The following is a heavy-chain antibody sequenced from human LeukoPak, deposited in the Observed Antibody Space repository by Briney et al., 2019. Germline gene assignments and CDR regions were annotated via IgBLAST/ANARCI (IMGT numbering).Heavy chain of an antibody. V-gene: IGHV3-23*01. Sequence: GGSLRLSCAPSGFTFSTYGMSWVRQAPGKGLEWVSSISESGDRTHYADSVKGRFTITRDNSKNTLYLQMSSLRVEDTAVYYCAKEPQQLLWDYWGQGTLVTVSS. CDR2: ISESGDRT. CDR3: AKEPQQLLWDY. D-gene: IGHD1-1*01. CDR1: GFTFSTYG. J-gene: IGHJ4*02.